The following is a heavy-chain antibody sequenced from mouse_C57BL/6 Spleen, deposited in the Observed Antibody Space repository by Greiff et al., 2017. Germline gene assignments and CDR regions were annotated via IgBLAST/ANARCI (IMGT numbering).Heavy chain of an antibody. Sequence: QVQLQQSGPELVKPGASVKISCKASGYAFSSSWMNWVKQRPGKGLEWIGRIYPGDGDTNYNGKFKGKATLTADKSSSTAYMQLSSLTSEDSAVYFCARSGSNYVPDYWGQGTTLTVSS. J-gene: IGHJ2*01. CDR3: ARSGSNYVPDY. V-gene: IGHV1-82*01. CDR2: IYPGDGDT. CDR1: GYAFSSSW. D-gene: IGHD2-5*01.